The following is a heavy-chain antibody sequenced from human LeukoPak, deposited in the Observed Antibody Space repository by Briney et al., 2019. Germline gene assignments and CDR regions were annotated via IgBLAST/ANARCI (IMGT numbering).Heavy chain of an antibody. J-gene: IGHJ4*02. V-gene: IGHV1-46*01. D-gene: IGHD2/OR15-2a*01. CDR3: ARHKEVGDYYYFDY. Sequence: ASVKVSCKASGYTFTSYYMHWVRQAPGQGLEWMGIINPSGGSTSYTQKFQGRVTMTRDTSTTTVYMEMSSLRSQDTAVYYCARHKEVGDYYYFDYWGQGTLVTVSS. CDR2: INPSGGST. CDR1: GYTFTSYY.